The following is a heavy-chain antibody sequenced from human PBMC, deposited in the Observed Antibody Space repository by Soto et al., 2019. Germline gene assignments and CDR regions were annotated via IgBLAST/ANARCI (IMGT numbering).Heavy chain of an antibody. CDR2: INPSGGST. Sequence: ASVKVSSKASGYTFTSYYMHWVRQAPGQGLEWKGIINPSGGSTSYAQKFQGRVTISVDTSKNQFSLKLSSVTAADTAVYYCARVRYSGYDEVLDYWGQGTLVTVSS. CDR3: ARVRYSGYDEVLDY. CDR1: GYTFTSYY. J-gene: IGHJ4*02. D-gene: IGHD5-12*01. V-gene: IGHV1-46*01.